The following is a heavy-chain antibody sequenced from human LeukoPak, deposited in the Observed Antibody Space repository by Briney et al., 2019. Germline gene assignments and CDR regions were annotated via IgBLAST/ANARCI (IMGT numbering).Heavy chain of an antibody. J-gene: IGHJ4*02. Sequence: PGGSLRLSCVASGLPIADFAMHWVRQAPGKGLEWVSLISGDGVSTFYADSVKGRFSISRDNSKNSLYLEMNSLRTEDAAMYYCAKESEKFDYWGQGTLVAVSS. CDR2: ISGDGVST. CDR1: GLPIADFA. V-gene: IGHV3-43*02. CDR3: AKESEKFDY.